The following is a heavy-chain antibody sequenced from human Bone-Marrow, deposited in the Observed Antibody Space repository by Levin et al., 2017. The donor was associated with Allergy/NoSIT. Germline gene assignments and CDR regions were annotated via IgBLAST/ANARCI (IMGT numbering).Heavy chain of an antibody. CDR3: ARVQLLRGINAFDF. CDR1: DDSISSASYY. CDR2: IYASGRT. J-gene: IGHJ3*01. V-gene: IGHV4-61*02. Sequence: SQTLSLTCSVSDDSISSASYYWNWIRQPAGKGLEWIGRIYASGRTDYNPSLKSRVAISKDTSKHQFSLTLTSVTAADTAVYYCARVQLLRGINAFDFWGQGTVVTVSS. D-gene: IGHD3-10*01.